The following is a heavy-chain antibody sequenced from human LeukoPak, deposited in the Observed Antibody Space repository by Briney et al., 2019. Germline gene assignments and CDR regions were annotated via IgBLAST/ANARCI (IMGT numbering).Heavy chain of an antibody. V-gene: IGHV4-59*08. D-gene: IGHD6-19*01. J-gene: IGHJ4*02. CDR1: GGSTSPYH. CDR3: ARAVSGRFDY. Sequence: PSETLSLTCTVSGGSTSPYHWGWIRQPPGKGLEWTGYIYYSGSTNYNPSLKSRVTISVDTSKNQFSLKLSSVTAADTAIYYCARAVSGRFDYWGQGTLVTVSS. CDR2: IYYSGST.